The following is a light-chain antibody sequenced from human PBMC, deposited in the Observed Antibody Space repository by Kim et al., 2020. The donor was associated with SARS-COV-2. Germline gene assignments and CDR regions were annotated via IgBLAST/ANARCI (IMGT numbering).Light chain of an antibody. CDR3: CSYAGSYWV. CDR1: SSDVGGYIY. J-gene: IGLJ3*02. Sequence: PEQSVTLPSTGTSSDVGGYIYVSWYQHHPGKAPQLMIYDITTRPSGVPDRFSGSKSGNTASLTISGLQAEDEADYYCCSYAGSYWVFGGGTQLTVL. V-gene: IGLV2-11*01. CDR2: DIT.